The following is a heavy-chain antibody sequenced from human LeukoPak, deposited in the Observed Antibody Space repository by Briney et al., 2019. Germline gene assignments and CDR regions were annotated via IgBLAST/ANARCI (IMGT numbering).Heavy chain of an antibody. CDR3: ARDLGGSGSYYLNWFDP. V-gene: IGHV3-30-3*01. D-gene: IGHD3-10*01. CDR1: GFTFNRYA. CDR2: ISYDGSNK. J-gene: IGHJ5*02. Sequence: PGRSLRLSCAASGFTFNRYAMHWVRQAPGKGLEWVAVISYDGSNKYYADSVKGRFTISRDNSKNTLYLQMNSLRAEDTAVYYCARDLGGSGSYYLNWFDPWGQGTLVTVSS.